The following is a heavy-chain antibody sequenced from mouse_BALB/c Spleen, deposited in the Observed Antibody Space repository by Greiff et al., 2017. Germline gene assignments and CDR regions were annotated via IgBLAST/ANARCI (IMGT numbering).Heavy chain of an antibody. Sequence: DVKLVESGPGLVKPSQSLSLTCSVTGYSITSGYYWNWIRQFPGNKLEWMGYISYDGSNNYNPSLKNRISITRDTSKNQFFLKLNSVTTEDTATYYCAREDGYYWFAYWGQGTLVTVSA. J-gene: IGHJ3*01. V-gene: IGHV3-6*02. CDR3: AREDGYYWFAY. D-gene: IGHD2-3*01. CDR1: GYSITSGYY. CDR2: ISYDGSN.